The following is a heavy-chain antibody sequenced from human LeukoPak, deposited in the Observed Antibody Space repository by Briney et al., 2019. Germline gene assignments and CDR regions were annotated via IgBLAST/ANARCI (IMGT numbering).Heavy chain of an antibody. J-gene: IGHJ4*02. CDR1: GYTFTSYG. V-gene: IGHV1-18*01. CDR2: ISAYNGNT. Sequence: GASVKVSCKASGYTFTSYGLSWVRQAPGQGREWMGWISAYNGNTNYAQKLQGRVTMTTDTSTSTAYMELRSLRSDDTAVYYCARARQVTMVVTADYWGQGTLVTVSS. CDR3: ARARQVTMVVTADY. D-gene: IGHD4-23*01.